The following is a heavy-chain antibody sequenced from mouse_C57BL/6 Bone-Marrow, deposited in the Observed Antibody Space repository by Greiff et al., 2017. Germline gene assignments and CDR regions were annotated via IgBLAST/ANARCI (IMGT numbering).Heavy chain of an antibody. CDR2: INPGSGGT. Sequence: QVHVKQSGAELVRPGTSVKVSCKASGYAFTNYLVEWVKQRPGQGLEWIGVINPGSGGTKYNEKLTGKATLTADKSSSTAYMQLSSLTSEDSAVYFGARSKNWDSWFAYWGQEALVTVSA. V-gene: IGHV1-54*01. CDR1: GYAFTNYL. CDR3: ARSKNWDSWFAY. D-gene: IGHD4-1*01. J-gene: IGHJ3*01.